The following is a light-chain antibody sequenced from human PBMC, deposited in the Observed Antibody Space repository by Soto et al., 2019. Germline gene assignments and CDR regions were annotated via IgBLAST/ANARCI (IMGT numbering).Light chain of an antibody. Sequence: EVVMTQSPATLSVSPGESATLSCRASQSVTSDLAWYHQKPGQAPRLLIYGASTRATGITGRFSGSGSGAEFTLTISILQSEDFAVYYCQQYNNWPITFGQGTRLEIQ. V-gene: IGKV3-15*01. CDR1: QSVTSD. J-gene: IGKJ5*01. CDR2: GAS. CDR3: QQYNNWPIT.